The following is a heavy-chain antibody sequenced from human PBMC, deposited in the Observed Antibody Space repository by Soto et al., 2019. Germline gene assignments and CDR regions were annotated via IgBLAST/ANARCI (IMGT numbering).Heavy chain of an antibody. CDR3: ARDLTKSIV. V-gene: IGHV4-59*01. CDR2: IYYSGST. CDR1: SGSICSYY. Sequence: SETLSLTCTVSSGSICSYYWSWIRQSPGKGLEWIGYIYYSGSTNYNPSLKSRVTISVDTSKNQFSLKLCSVTAADTAVYYCARDLTKSIVWGQGTTVS. J-gene: IGHJ6*02. D-gene: IGHD3-9*01.